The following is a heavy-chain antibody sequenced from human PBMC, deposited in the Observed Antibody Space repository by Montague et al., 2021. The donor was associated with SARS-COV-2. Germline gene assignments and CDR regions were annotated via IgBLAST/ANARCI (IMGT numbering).Heavy chain of an antibody. D-gene: IGHD3-16*02. Sequence: SLRLSCAASGFTFSSYWMHWVRQAPGKGLVWVSRINSDGSSTSYADSVKGRFTISRDNGKNSLYLQMNSLRVEDTAVYYCTRGYRSVVGDGLDIWGQGTKVTVSS. J-gene: IGHJ3*02. CDR1: GFTFSSYW. V-gene: IGHV3-74*01. CDR3: TRGYRSVVGDGLDI. CDR2: INSDGSST.